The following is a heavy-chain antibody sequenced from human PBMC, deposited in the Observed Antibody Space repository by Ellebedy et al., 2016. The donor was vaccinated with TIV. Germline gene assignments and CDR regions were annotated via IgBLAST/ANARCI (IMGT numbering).Heavy chain of an antibody. CDR3: VRDLLWAFDS. J-gene: IGHJ4*02. CDR2: ISGGSDLI. V-gene: IGHV3-48*02. CDR1: GFTFTSFS. Sequence: GESLNISCVASGFTFTSFSMNWVRQAPGRGLEWISYISGGSDLIYYTDSVKGRFTSSRDNAKTSLSLQMNSLRDEDTAIYYCVRDLLWAFDSWGQGTLVSVSS. D-gene: IGHD7-27*01.